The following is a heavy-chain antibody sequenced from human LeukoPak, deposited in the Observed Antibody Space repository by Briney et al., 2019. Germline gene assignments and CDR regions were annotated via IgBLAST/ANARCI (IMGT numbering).Heavy chain of an antibody. J-gene: IGHJ4*02. Sequence: ASVKVSCKASGYTFTSYGISWVRQAPGQGLEWMGWISAYNGNTNYAQKLQGRVTRTTDTSTSTAYMELRSLRSDDTAVYYCARDRYNWNDGFFDYWGQGTLVTVSS. CDR2: ISAYNGNT. D-gene: IGHD1-1*01. V-gene: IGHV1-18*01. CDR3: ARDRYNWNDGFFDY. CDR1: GYTFTSYG.